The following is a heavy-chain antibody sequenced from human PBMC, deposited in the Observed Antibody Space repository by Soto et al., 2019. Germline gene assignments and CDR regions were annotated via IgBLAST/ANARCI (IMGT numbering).Heavy chain of an antibody. CDR3: AKSKGGTSTWPED. V-gene: IGHV3-23*04. CDR1: GFIFKDYA. CDR2: ISSGGST. J-gene: IGHJ4*02. D-gene: IGHD2-2*01. Sequence: EVQLVESGGGLVQPGGSLRLSCEASGFIFKDYAMTWVRQAPGAGLEWVSTISSGGSTFYAESVRGRFTISRDNSKNTLYLQLHSLKTVDTAVYFCAKSKGGTSTWPEDWGQGSLVTVSS.